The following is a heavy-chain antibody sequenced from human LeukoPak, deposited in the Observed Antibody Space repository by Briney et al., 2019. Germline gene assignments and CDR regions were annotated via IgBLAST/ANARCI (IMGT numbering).Heavy chain of an antibody. D-gene: IGHD6-19*01. CDR3: ARGAEWLVPDY. Sequence: GRSLRLSCAASGFTFSSYAMHWVRQAPGKGLEWVAVISYDRSNKYYADSVKGRFTISRDNSKNTLYLQMNSLRAEDTAVYYCARGAEWLVPDYWGQGTLVTVSS. V-gene: IGHV3-30*04. CDR1: GFTFSSYA. J-gene: IGHJ4*02. CDR2: ISYDRSNK.